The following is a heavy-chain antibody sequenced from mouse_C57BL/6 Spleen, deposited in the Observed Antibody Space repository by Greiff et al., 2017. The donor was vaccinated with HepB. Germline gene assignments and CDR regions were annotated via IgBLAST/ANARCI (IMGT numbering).Heavy chain of an antibody. CDR3: ARGYGNYVLYYFDY. V-gene: IGHV5-4*03. Sequence: EVKVVESGGGLVKPGGSLKLSCAASGFTFSSYAMSWVRQTPEKRLEWVATISDGGSYTYYPDNVKGRFTISRDNAKNNLYLQMSHLKSEDTAMYYCARGYGNYVLYYFDYWGQGTTLTVSS. CDR1: GFTFSSYA. CDR2: ISDGGSYT. J-gene: IGHJ2*01. D-gene: IGHD2-1*01.